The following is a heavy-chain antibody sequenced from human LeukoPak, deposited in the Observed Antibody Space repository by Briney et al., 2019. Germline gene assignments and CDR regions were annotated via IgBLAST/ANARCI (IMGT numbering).Heavy chain of an antibody. CDR1: GYTFTGYY. J-gene: IGHJ4*02. V-gene: IGHV1-2*06. D-gene: IGHD2-2*01. CDR3: ARYCSSTSCYSDY. CDR2: INPISGGT. Sequence: ASVKVSCTPSGYTFTGYYMHWVRQAPGQGLEYMGRINPISGGTVYAQKFQGRVTMTRDTSITTAYMQLTRLTSDDTAVYYCARYCSSTSCYSDYWGQGTLVTVSS.